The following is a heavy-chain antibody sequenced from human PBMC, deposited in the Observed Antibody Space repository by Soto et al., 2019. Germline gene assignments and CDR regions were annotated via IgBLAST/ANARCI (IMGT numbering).Heavy chain of an antibody. J-gene: IGHJ4*02. Sequence: GGSLRLSCAASGFSFEIYWMGWVRQAPGKGLECVANINPDGSGEYYLDSVKGRFTISRDNAKNSVYLQMNSLVGDDTAVYYCARENWFFDYWGQGTPVTVSS. V-gene: IGHV3-7*01. CDR2: INPDGSGE. CDR1: GFSFEIYW. D-gene: IGHD3-10*01. CDR3: ARENWFFDY.